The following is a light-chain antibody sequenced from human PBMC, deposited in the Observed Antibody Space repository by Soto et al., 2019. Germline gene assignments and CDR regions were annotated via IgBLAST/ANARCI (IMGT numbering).Light chain of an antibody. CDR3: SSYTSSNSVV. CDR1: STDVGSYNR. CDR2: EVS. Sequence: QSALTQPPSVSGSPGQSVTISCTGTSTDVGSYNRVSWYQQPPGTAPKLMIYEVSYRPSGVPDRFSGSKSGNTASLTISGLQAEDEADYYWSSYTSSNSVVFGGGSKVTVL. V-gene: IGLV2-18*02. J-gene: IGLJ2*01.